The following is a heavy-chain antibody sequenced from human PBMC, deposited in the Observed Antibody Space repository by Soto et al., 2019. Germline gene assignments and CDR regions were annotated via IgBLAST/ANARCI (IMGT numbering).Heavy chain of an antibody. J-gene: IGHJ4*02. CDR1: GGSISSSSYY. Sequence: SETLSLTCTVSGGSISSSSYYWGWIRQPPGKGLEWIGSIYYSGSTYYNPSLKSRVTISADTSKNQFSLKLSSVTAADTAVYYCARSVGYCSSTSCYIGYYLDYWGQGTLVTVSS. V-gene: IGHV4-39*01. D-gene: IGHD2-2*02. CDR3: ARSVGYCSSTSCYIGYYLDY. CDR2: IYYSGST.